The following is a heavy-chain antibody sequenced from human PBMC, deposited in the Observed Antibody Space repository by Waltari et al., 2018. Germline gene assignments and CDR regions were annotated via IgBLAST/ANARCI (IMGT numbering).Heavy chain of an antibody. Sequence: QVQLQQWCAGLLKPSETLSLTCAVSGGSSSGYSWRWIRQPPGKGLEWIGEINHRGSTNYNPSLKSRVTISVDTSKNQFSLKRRYVTDADTAVYYCARGRSIAARPWYYWGQGTLVTVSS. D-gene: IGHD6-6*01. V-gene: IGHV4-34*01. CDR3: ARGRSIAARPWYY. CDR2: INHRGST. CDR1: GGSSSGYS. J-gene: IGHJ4*02.